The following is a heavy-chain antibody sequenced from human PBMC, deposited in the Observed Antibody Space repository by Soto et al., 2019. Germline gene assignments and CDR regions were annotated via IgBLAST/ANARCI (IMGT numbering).Heavy chain of an antibody. CDR3: AIALEDYYHSSNPYCYFGY. V-gene: IGHV4-30-4*01. CDR2: VYYSGSA. CDR1: GGSISSGDYY. D-gene: IGHD2-2*01. J-gene: IGHJ4*02. Sequence: PSETLSLTCTVSGGSISSGDYYWNWLRQPPGKDLEWIGYVYYSGSAYYKPSLKSRVTLSVDTSKDQFSLQLTSVTAADTAVYSCAIALEDYYHSSNPYCYFGYWGPGSRVSVSS.